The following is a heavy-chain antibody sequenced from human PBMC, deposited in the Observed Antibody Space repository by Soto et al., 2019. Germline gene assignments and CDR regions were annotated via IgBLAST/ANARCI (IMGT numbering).Heavy chain of an antibody. D-gene: IGHD2-2*01. CDR2: IIPILDIA. V-gene: IGHV1-69*02. CDR3: AIALTPVRVPTAVSRGWFDP. Sequence: QVQLVQSGTEVKKPGSSVKVSCKASGGTLSTYTINWVRQAPGQGLEWMGRIIPILDIADYALKFQVRVTITEDKSTTTAYLELPSLKSEDTAGYYCAIALTPVRVPTAVSRGWFDPWGQGTLVTLPS. CDR1: GGTLSTYT. J-gene: IGHJ5*02.